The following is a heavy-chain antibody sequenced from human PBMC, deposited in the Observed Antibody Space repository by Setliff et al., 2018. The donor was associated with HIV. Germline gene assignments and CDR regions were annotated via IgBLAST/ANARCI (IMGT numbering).Heavy chain of an antibody. Sequence: GGSLRLSCEASGFTFSSNAMSWVRQAPGKGLEWVSSLSDSGDRTYYVDSVKGRFTISRDNSKNTLYLQMNSLRVEDTAIYYCAKDPRAAVATICDYWGQGTLVTVSS. V-gene: IGHV3-23*01. CDR3: AKDPRAAVATICDY. CDR1: GFTFSSNA. J-gene: IGHJ4*02. D-gene: IGHD5-12*01. CDR2: LSDSGDRT.